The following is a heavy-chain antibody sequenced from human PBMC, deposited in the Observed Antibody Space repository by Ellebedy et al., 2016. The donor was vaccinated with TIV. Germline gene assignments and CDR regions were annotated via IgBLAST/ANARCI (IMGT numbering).Heavy chain of an antibody. D-gene: IGHD6-6*01. CDR2: ISGPGGGT. Sequence: GESLKISCVASGFTFSSFAMSWVRQAPGKGLEWVSAISGPGGGTYYADSVKGRFTISRDNSKNTLYLQMSSLRVDDTAVYYCAKDKSSSPRGNWLDPWGQGTLVTVSS. J-gene: IGHJ5*02. CDR1: GFTFSSFA. CDR3: AKDKSSSPRGNWLDP. V-gene: IGHV3-23*01.